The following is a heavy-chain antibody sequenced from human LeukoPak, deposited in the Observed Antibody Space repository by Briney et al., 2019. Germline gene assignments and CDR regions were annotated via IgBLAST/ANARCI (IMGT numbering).Heavy chain of an antibody. V-gene: IGHV3-23*01. Sequence: GGSLRLSCAASGFTFSSYAMSWVRQAPGKGLEWVSDINGSGGSTYYADSVKGRFTISRDNSKNTLYLQMNSLRAEDTAVYYCAEGGGKPFDYWGQGTLVTVSS. J-gene: IGHJ4*02. CDR3: AEGGGKPFDY. CDR1: GFTFSSYA. D-gene: IGHD3-16*01. CDR2: INGSGGST.